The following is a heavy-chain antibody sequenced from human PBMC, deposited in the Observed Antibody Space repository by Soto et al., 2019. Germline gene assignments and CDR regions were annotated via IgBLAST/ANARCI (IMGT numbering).Heavy chain of an antibody. V-gene: IGHV3-23*01. CDR1: GFTFGGYA. J-gene: IGHJ5*02. Sequence: PGGSLRVSCAAAGFTFGGYAMSWVRQAPGKGLEWVSAISGSGGSTYYADSVKGRFTISRDNSKNTLYLQMNSLRAEDTAVYYCAKDLGGYCSGGSCQGWFDPWGQGTLVTVSS. CDR3: AKDLGGYCSGGSCQGWFDP. CDR2: ISGSGGST. D-gene: IGHD2-15*01.